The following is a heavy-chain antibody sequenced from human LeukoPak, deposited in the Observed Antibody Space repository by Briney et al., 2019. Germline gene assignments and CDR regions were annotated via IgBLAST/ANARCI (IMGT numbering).Heavy chain of an antibody. CDR1: GFTFSSYS. CDR2: ISSSSSYI. J-gene: IGHJ6*03. Sequence: PGGSLRLSCAASGFTFSSYSMNWVRQAPGKGLEWVSSISSSSSYIYYADSVKGRFTISRDNAKNSLYLQMNSLRAEDTAVYYCARKTPDTGYYYYYYYMDVWGKGTTVTVSS. D-gene: IGHD2-8*02. CDR3: ARKTPDTGYYYYYYYMDV. V-gene: IGHV3-21*01.